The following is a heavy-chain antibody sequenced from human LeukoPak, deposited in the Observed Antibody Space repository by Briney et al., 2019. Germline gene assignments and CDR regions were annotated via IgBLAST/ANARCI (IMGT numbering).Heavy chain of an antibody. CDR3: ATRGSDFWSGFDY. CDR2: FDPENAEI. J-gene: IGHJ4*02. D-gene: IGHD3-3*01. Sequence: VASVKVSCKLSGNTLRELPIQWVRQAGGKGLEWMAGFDPENAEIAYAQKFQGRVTMTEDTSTNTAYMELTSLTSDDTALYYCATRGSDFWSGFDYWGQGTQVTVSS. CDR1: GNTLRELP. V-gene: IGHV1-24*01.